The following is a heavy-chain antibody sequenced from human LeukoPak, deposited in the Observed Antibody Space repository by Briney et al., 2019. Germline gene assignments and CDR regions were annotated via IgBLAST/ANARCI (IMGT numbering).Heavy chain of an antibody. CDR1: GGSISSYY. D-gene: IGHD3-22*01. V-gene: IGHV4-59*08. CDR3: ARHASYYDDSSGYPRMDV. Sequence: PSETLSLTCTVSGGSISSYYWSWIRQPPGKGLEWIGYIYYSGSTNYNPSLKSRVTISVDTSKNQFSLKLCSVTAADTAVYYCARHASYYDDSSGYPRMDVWGKGTTVTVSS. J-gene: IGHJ6*04. CDR2: IYYSGST.